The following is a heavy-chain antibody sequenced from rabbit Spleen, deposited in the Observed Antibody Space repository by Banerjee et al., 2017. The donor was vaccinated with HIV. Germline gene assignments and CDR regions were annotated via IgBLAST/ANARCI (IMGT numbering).Heavy chain of an antibody. CDR3: ARDLIAVIGWNFNL. V-gene: IGHV1S45*01. Sequence: QEQLVESGGGLVKPEGSLKLSCTASGFSFSNKAVMCWVRQAPGKGLEWIGCINTSSGGAAYATWAKGRFTISRTSSTTVTLRMTSLTAADTATYFCARDLIAVIGWNFNLWGPGTLVTVS. D-gene: IGHD1-1*01. CDR1: GFSFSNKAV. J-gene: IGHJ4*01. CDR2: INTSSGGA.